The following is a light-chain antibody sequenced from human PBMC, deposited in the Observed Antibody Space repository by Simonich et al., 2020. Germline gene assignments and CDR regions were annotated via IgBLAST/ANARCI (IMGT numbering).Light chain of an antibody. CDR1: KGISCW. CDR2: AAS. J-gene: IGKJ1*01. V-gene: IGKV1-12*01. CDR3: QQANSFPWT. Sequence: DIQMTQSPSSVSASVGAKVTITCRASKGISCWLACDKQKPGKAPKLLIYAASSLQSGGPSRFSGSGSGTDFTLTISSLQPEDFATYYCQQANSFPWTFGQGTKVEIK.